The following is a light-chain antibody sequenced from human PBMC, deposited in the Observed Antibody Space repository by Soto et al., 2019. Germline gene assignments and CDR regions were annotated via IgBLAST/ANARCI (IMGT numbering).Light chain of an antibody. CDR1: QSVSSY. Sequence: EIVLTQSPATLSLSPGERATLSCRASQSVSSYLAWYQQKPGQPPRHLIYDTSTRATGIPARFSGSGSGTDFTLTISSLEPEDFAVYYCQQGSDWPSLTFGGGTKVEIQ. J-gene: IGKJ4*01. CDR3: QQGSDWPSLT. CDR2: DTS. V-gene: IGKV3-11*01.